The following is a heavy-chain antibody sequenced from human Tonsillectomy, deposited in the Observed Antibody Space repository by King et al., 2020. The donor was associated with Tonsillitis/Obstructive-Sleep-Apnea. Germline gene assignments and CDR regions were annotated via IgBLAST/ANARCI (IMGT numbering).Heavy chain of an antibody. CDR1: GCTFSNYA. D-gene: IGHD4-11*01. CDR3: ARDXVQXXYSDXXY. CDR2: IIPILGLA. V-gene: IGHV1-69*04. J-gene: IGHJ4*01. Sequence: QLVQSGXEVKKPGSSVKVSCKASGCTFSNYAISWVRQAPGQGLEWMGRIIPILGLANYAQKFQGRVTITADKSTSTAYMELSSLRSEDTAVYYCARDXVQXXYSDXXYWGXGTLVTV.